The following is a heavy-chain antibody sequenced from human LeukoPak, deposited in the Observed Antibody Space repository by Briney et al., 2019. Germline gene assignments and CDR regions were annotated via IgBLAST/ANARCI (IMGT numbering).Heavy chain of an antibody. CDR1: DGSISSATYY. CDR3: VRHQTRTMLNY. Sequence: SETLSLTCSVADGSISSATYYWGWVRQPPGKGLEWIASMSYGRTPEYNLSLRGRAAMSVDTSKNQVSLRLSSVTVADTAVYYCVRHQTRTMLNYWGQGTLVTVSS. J-gene: IGHJ4*02. D-gene: IGHD3-10*02. V-gene: IGHV4-39*01. CDR2: MSYGRTP.